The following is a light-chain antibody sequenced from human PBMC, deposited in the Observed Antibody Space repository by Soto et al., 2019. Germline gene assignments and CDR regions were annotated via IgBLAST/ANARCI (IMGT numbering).Light chain of an antibody. CDR2: GAS. J-gene: IGKJ1*01. CDR1: QSLSSRY. Sequence: EIVLTQSPGTLSLSPGERATLSCRASQSLSSRYLAWYQQTPGQAPRLLIYGASSRATDVPDRFSGSGSGTDFSLTISRLEPEDFAVYYCQQYDTSRRTFGQGTKVDIK. CDR3: QQYDTSRRT. V-gene: IGKV3-20*01.